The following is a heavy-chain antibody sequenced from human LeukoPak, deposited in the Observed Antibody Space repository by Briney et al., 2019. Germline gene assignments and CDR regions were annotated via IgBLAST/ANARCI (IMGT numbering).Heavy chain of an antibody. Sequence: PSETLSLTCTVSGGSISSSSYYWGWIRQPPGKGLEWIGSIYYSGSTYYNPSLKSRVTISVDTSKNQFSLKLSSVTAADTAVYYCARLGEGDSSGSHPAFDIWGQGTMVTVSS. J-gene: IGHJ3*02. D-gene: IGHD3-22*01. CDR3: ARLGEGDSSGSHPAFDI. CDR2: IYYSGST. V-gene: IGHV4-39*01. CDR1: GGSISSSSYY.